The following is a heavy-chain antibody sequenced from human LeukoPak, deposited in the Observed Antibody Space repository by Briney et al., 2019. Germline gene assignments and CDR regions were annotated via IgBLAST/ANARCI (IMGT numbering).Heavy chain of an antibody. D-gene: IGHD1-26*01. J-gene: IGHJ4*02. V-gene: IGHV3-48*01. CDR3: AKSGGFFDT. Sequence: GGSLRLSCAASGFTFTYNGMNWVRQAPGKGLEWVSFISRSSTTIYYADSVKGRFTISRDNAKNSLYLLMNSLRAEDTGVYYCAKSGGFFDTWGQGTLVTVSS. CDR1: GFTFTYNG. CDR2: ISRSSTTI.